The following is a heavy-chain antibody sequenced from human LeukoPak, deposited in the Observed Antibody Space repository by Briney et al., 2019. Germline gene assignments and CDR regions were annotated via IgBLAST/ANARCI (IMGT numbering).Heavy chain of an antibody. CDR1: GFTFSDYH. D-gene: IGHD2-2*01. Sequence: GGSLRLSCAASGFTFSDYHMSWIRQAPGKGLEWVSYISRSNRYTNYADSVKGRFTISRDNAKNSLYLQMNSLRAEDTAVYYCARGGGGQPADYWGQGTLVTVSS. CDR2: ISRSNRYT. J-gene: IGHJ4*02. CDR3: ARGGGGQPADY. V-gene: IGHV3-11*06.